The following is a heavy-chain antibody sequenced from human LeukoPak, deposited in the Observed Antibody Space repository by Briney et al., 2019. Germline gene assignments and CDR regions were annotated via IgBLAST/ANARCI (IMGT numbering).Heavy chain of an antibody. D-gene: IGHD3-22*01. V-gene: IGHV3-66*01. CDR2: TYSGGTT. CDR3: ARAWVSLYYDSSGYGYNDY. J-gene: IGHJ4*02. CDR1: GFTVSNNY. Sequence: GGSLRLSCAASGFTVSNNYMNWVRQAPGKSLEQVSVTYSGGTTKYADSVKGRFTVSRDNSKNTLFLQMNSLRAEDTAVYYCARAWVSLYYDSSGYGYNDYWGQGTQVTVSS.